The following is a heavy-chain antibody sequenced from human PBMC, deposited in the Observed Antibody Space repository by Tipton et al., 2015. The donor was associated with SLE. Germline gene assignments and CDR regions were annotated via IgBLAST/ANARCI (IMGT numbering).Heavy chain of an antibody. CDR1: GYSISSGYY. V-gene: IGHV4-38-2*01. D-gene: IGHD6-13*01. Sequence: GLVKPSETLSLTCAVSGYSISSGYYWGWIRQPPGKGLEWIGSIYHSGSTYYNPSLKSRVTISVDTTKTQFSLKRSSGTAAATAVYYCARCVVAAAATRGAFDIWGQGTMVPVSS. CDR3: ARCVVAAAATRGAFDI. J-gene: IGHJ3*02. CDR2: IYHSGST.